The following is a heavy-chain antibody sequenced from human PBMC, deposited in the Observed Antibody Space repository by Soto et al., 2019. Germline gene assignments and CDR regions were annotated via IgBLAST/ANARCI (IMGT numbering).Heavy chain of an antibody. CDR2: IYYSGST. CDR3: ARQTGCSSTSCYSFDY. Sequence: QLQLQESGPGLVKPSETLSLTCTVSGGSISSSSYYWGWIRQPPGKGLEWIGSIYYSGSTYYNPSLKSRVTISVDTSKNQFSLKLSSVTAADTAVYYCARQTGCSSTSCYSFDYWGQGTLVTVSS. J-gene: IGHJ4*02. V-gene: IGHV4-39*01. CDR1: GGSISSSSYY. D-gene: IGHD2-2*01.